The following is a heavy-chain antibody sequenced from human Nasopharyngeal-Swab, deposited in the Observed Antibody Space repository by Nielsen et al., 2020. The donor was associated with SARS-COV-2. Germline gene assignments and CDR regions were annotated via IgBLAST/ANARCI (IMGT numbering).Heavy chain of an antibody. Sequence: WVRQAPGQGLEWMGGIIPIFGTANYAQKFQGRVTITADESTSTAYMELSSLRAEDTAVYYCARFALGLTYGPLLSYYMDVWGKGTTVTVSS. D-gene: IGHD3-10*01. CDR2: IIPIFGTA. J-gene: IGHJ6*03. CDR3: ARFALGLTYGPLLSYYMDV. V-gene: IGHV1-69*01.